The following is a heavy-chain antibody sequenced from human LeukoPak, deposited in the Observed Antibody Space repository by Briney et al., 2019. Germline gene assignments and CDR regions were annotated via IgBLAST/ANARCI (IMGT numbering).Heavy chain of an antibody. V-gene: IGHV4-34*01. CDR3: ASDEVTGPRIAAAGTRWFDT. CDR2: ISYSGST. D-gene: IGHD6-13*01. J-gene: IGHJ5*02. CDR1: GGSFSGYY. Sequence: SETLSLTCAVYGGSFSGYYWSWIRQPPGKGLEWIGSISYSGSTYYNLSLKSRVTISVDTSKNQFSLKLSSVTAADTAVYYCASDEVTGPRIAAAGTRWFDTWGQGTLVTVSS.